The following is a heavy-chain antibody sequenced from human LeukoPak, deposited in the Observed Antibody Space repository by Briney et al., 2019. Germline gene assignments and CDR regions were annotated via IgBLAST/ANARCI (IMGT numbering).Heavy chain of an antibody. CDR2: ICTDETTI. J-gene: IGHJ4*02. D-gene: IGHD2-2*01. CDR1: GFTFSTYC. Sequence: GSLRRSCAASGFTFSTYCMHWVRQPPGEGLVWGSQICTDETTIRNADSLKGRFTISRDNAKNTLYLQMSSLRVEYKAVYYCVRGVPVTPGIDYWGQGTLVTVSS. V-gene: IGHV3-74*01. CDR3: VRGVPVTPGIDY.